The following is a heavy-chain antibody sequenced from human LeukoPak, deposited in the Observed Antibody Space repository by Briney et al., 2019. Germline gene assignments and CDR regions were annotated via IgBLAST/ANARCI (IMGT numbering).Heavy chain of an antibody. CDR3: ARETVTTACFDF. CDR2: IYHSGST. D-gene: IGHD1-1*01. Sequence: PSGTLSLTCAVSGGSISSSNWWSWVRQPPGEGLEWIGEIYHSGSTNYNPSLKSRVTISVDKSKNQFSLRLRSVTAADTAVYYCARETVTTACFDFWGQGTLVTVSS. V-gene: IGHV4-4*02. CDR1: GGSISSSNW. J-gene: IGHJ4*02.